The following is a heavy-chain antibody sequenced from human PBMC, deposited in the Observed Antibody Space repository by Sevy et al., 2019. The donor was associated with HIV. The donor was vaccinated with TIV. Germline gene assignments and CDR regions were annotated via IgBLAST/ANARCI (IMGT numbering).Heavy chain of an antibody. CDR1: GFTFSSYV. J-gene: IGHJ4*02. Sequence: LSLTCAASGFTFSSYVMHWVRQAPGKGLEWVALIWDDGSDKYYADSVKGRFTISRVNSKNMLYLQMNSLRPEDTAVYYCARDLVGATSDWGQGTLVTVSS. D-gene: IGHD1-26*01. CDR2: IWDDGSDK. V-gene: IGHV3-30*04. CDR3: ARDLVGATSD.